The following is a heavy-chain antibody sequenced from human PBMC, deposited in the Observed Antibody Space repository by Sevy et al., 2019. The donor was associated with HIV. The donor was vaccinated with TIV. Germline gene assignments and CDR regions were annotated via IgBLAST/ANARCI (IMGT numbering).Heavy chain of an antibody. CDR3: ARRFTTFGGVIL. CDR1: GFTFSSYS. D-gene: IGHD3-16*02. CDR2: ISSSSSYI. J-gene: IGHJ4*01. Sequence: GGSLRLSCAASGFTFSSYSMNWVRQAPGKGLEWVSSISSSSSYIYYADSVKGRFTISRDNAKNSLYLQMNSLRAEDTAVYYCARRFTTFGGVILWGHGTLVTVSS. V-gene: IGHV3-21*01.